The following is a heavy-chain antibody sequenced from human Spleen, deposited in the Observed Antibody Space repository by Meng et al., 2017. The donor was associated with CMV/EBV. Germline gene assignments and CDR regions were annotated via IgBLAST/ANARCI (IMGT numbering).Heavy chain of an antibody. CDR2: IYSDGDT. CDR3: ARDPEWEIGY. V-gene: IGHV3-53*01. D-gene: IGHD1-26*01. Sequence: GESLKISCAASGFTVSSKYMTWVRRAPGKGLEWASVIYSDGDTYYADSVKGRFTISRDNSNNTLYLQMNSLRAEDTAVYYCARDPEWEIGYWGQGTLVTVSS. J-gene: IGHJ4*02. CDR1: GFTVSSKY.